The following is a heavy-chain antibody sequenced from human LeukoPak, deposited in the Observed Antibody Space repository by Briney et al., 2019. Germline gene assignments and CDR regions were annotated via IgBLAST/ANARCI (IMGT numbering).Heavy chain of an antibody. V-gene: IGHV4-61*02. CDR1: GGSISSGSYY. J-gene: IGHJ6*02. D-gene: IGHD3-10*01. CDR2: IYTSGST. Sequence: SETLSLTCTVSGGSISSGSYYWSWIRQPAGKGLEWIGRIYTSGSTNYNPSLKSRVTISVDTSKNQFSLKLSSVTAADTAVYYCAREVRSYGMDVWGQGTTVTVSS. CDR3: AREVRSYGMDV.